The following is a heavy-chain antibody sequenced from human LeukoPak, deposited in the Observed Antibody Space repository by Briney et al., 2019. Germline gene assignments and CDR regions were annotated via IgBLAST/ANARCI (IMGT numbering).Heavy chain of an antibody. CDR1: GYTFTGYY. CDR3: ARDPYYDSSGYVGDELDY. V-gene: IGHV1-2*06. D-gene: IGHD3-22*01. J-gene: IGHJ4*02. CDR2: INPNSGGT. Sequence: GASVKVSCKASGYTFTGYYMHWVRQAPGQGLEWMGRINPNSGGTNYAQKFQGRVTMTRDTSISTAYMELSRLRSDDTAVHYCARDPYYDSSGYVGDELDYWGQGTLVTVSS.